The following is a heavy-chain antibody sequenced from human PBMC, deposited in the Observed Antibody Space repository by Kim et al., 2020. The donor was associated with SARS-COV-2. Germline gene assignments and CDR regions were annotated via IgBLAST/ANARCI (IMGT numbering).Heavy chain of an antibody. J-gene: IGHJ6*03. D-gene: IGHD3-3*01. CDR1: GGSISSYY. V-gene: IGHV4-59*01. CDR2: IYYSGST. Sequence: SETLSLTCTVSGGSISSYYWSWIRQPPGKGLEWIGYIYYSGSTNYNPSLKSRVTISVDTSKNQFSLKLSSVTAADTAVYYCARTYYDFWSGYYYYYYYMDFWGKGTTVTVSS. CDR3: ARTYYDFWSGYYYYYYYMDF.